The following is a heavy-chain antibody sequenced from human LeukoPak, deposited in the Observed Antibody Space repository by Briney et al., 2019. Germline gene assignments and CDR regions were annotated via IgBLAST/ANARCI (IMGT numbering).Heavy chain of an antibody. D-gene: IGHD6-6*01. V-gene: IGHV4-31*03. J-gene: IGHJ4*02. CDR2: IYYSGST. Sequence: PSQTLSLTCTVSGGSISSGGYYWSWIRQHPGKGLEWIGYIYYSGSTYYNPSLKSRVTISVDTSKNQFSLKLSSVTAADTAVYYCAKDSHIAALAFDNWGNDYWGQGTLVTVSS. CDR3: AKDSHIAALAFDNWGNDY. CDR1: GGSISSGGYY.